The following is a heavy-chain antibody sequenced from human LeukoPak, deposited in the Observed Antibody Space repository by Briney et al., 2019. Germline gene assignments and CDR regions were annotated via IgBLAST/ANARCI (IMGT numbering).Heavy chain of an antibody. Sequence: PSETLSLTCTVSGGSISSSSYYWGWIRQPPGKGLEWIGSIYYSGSTYYNPSLKSRVTISVDTSKNQFSLKLSSVTAADTAVYYCARWAVAIPYYYYYYGMDVWGQGTTVTVSS. CDR3: ARWAVAIPYYYYYYGMDV. CDR2: IYYSGST. D-gene: IGHD6-19*01. CDR1: GGSISSSSYY. J-gene: IGHJ6*02. V-gene: IGHV4-39*07.